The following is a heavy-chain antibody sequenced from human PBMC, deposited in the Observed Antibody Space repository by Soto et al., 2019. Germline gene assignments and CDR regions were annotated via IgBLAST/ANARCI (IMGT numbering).Heavy chain of an antibody. D-gene: IGHD1-26*01. CDR2: ISAYNGNT. CDR3: ARDRSHEDAFDI. CDR1: GYTFSSDG. V-gene: IGHV1-18*01. Sequence: ASVKVPFAASGYTFSSDGISWVRQAPGQGLEWMGWISAYNGNTNYAQKLQGRVTMTTDTSTSTAYMEPRSLRSDDTAVYYCARDRSHEDAFDIWGQGTMVNVSS. J-gene: IGHJ3*02.